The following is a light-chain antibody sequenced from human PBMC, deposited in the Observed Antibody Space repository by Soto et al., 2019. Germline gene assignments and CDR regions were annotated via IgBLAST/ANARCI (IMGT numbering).Light chain of an antibody. CDR1: KIGSKS. Sequence: YELAQSPSVSVAPGQTARITCGGNKIGSKSVHWYQKKPGQAPVLFVYDDSARPSGIPARFSGSNSGNTATLTISGAEAGDEADYYCQVWDSSSDHYVFGTGTKVTV. J-gene: IGLJ1*01. CDR3: QVWDSSSDHYV. V-gene: IGLV3-21*02. CDR2: DDS.